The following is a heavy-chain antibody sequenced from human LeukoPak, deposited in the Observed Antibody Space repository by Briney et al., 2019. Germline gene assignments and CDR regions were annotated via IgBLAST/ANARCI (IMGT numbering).Heavy chain of an antibody. D-gene: IGHD1-7*01. CDR2: ISGGSAST. V-gene: IGHV3-23*01. Sequence: GGSLRLSCAGSGFTFANYAMSWVRQAPGKGLEWVSSISGGSASTFYADSVKGRFTISRDNAMNTLYLQMNSLRAEDTAVYYCATAGNYRFDNWGQGTLVTVSS. CDR1: GFTFANYA. CDR3: ATAGNYRFDN. J-gene: IGHJ4*02.